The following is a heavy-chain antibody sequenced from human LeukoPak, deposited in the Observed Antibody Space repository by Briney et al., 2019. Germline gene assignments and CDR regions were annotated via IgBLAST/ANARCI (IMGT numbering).Heavy chain of an antibody. CDR3: AILVVAATQGRIHNDY. Sequence: PGGSLRLSCAASGFTFSSYGMHWVRQAPGKGLEWVAFIRYDGSNKYYADSVKGRFTISRDNSKNTLYLQMNSLRAEDTAVYYCAILVVAATQGRIHNDYWGQGTLVTVSS. CDR2: IRYDGSNK. V-gene: IGHV3-30*02. D-gene: IGHD2-15*01. J-gene: IGHJ4*02. CDR1: GFTFSSYG.